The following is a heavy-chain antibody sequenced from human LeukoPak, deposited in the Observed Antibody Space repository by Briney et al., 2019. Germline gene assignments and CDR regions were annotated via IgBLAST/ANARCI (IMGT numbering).Heavy chain of an antibody. Sequence: PSENLSLTCTVSGDSINNYYWAWIRQPPGKGLEWIGYIHYSGTTYYNPSLKSRVTISVDSSRTQFSLKLSSMTAADTAVYYCARDSRGGGPDFDYWGQGTLVTVSS. CDR3: ARDSRGGGPDFDY. J-gene: IGHJ4*02. V-gene: IGHV4-59*01. D-gene: IGHD3-16*01. CDR2: IHYSGTT. CDR1: GDSINNYY.